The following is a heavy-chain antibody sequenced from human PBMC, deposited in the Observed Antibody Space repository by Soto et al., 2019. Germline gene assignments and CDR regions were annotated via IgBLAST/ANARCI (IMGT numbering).Heavy chain of an antibody. CDR1: GGSLYSSNC. CDR2: IHHSGIT. Sequence: QVQLQKSGPGLLKPSGTLSLTCDVSGGSLYSSNCWTLVRQTPGKGLEWNGEIHHSGITKYNPSLKSRVTISADKSKIQFILNLASVTAADTDMYYCTRRSGVGSGVFMIDRLDPWGHGTHVTVS. J-gene: IGHJ5*02. CDR3: TRRSGVGSGVFMIDRLDP. V-gene: IGHV4-4*02. D-gene: IGHD3-3*01.